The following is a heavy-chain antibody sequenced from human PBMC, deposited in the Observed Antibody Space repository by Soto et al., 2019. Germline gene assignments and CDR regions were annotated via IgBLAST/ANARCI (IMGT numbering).Heavy chain of an antibody. CDR3: ASVTFGGIVLAH. J-gene: IGHJ4*02. Sequence: SETLSLTCTVSAASFSKYYWTWIRQPPGKGLEWISYIYFNGSTKYNPSLEGRLTISIDTSKKEFSLKLTSVTAADAAVYYCASVTFGGIVLAHWGQGTLVTV. CDR2: IYFNGST. CDR1: AASFSKYY. V-gene: IGHV4-59*12. D-gene: IGHD3-16*01.